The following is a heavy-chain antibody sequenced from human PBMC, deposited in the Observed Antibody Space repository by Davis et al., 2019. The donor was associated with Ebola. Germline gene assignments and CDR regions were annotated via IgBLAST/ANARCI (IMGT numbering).Heavy chain of an antibody. CDR1: GFIFSSYW. CDR3: ARRGGELLSPFGY. V-gene: IGHV3-7*01. D-gene: IGHD3-10*01. Sequence: GESLKISCAASGFIFSSYWMSWVRQAPGKGLEWVANIKHDGSEKDYVDSVKGRFTISRDNAKNSLYLQMNSLRAEDTAMYFCARRGGELLSPFGYWGQGALVTVSS. CDR2: IKHDGSEK. J-gene: IGHJ4*02.